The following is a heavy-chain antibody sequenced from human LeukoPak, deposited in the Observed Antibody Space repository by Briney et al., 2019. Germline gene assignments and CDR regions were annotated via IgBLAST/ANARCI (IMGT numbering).Heavy chain of an antibody. CDR3: ASSSGPSIDIQFDY. CDR2: ISYDGSNK. Sequence: GRSLRLSCAASGFTFTSYAIHWVRQAPGKGLEWVAVISYDGSNKYYADSVKGRFTISRDNSKNTLYLQMNSLRAEDTAVYYCASSSGPSIDIQFDYWGQGTLVTVSS. J-gene: IGHJ4*02. CDR1: GFTFTSYA. D-gene: IGHD6-19*01. V-gene: IGHV3-30*04.